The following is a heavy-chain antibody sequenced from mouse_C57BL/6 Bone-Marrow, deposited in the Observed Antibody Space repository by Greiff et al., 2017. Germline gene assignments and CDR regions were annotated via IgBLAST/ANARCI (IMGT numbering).Heavy chain of an antibody. CDR1: GYTFTSYW. CDR2: IYPGSGST. J-gene: IGHJ2*01. D-gene: IGHD3-2*02. CDR3: ARAAQSTDDIDY. V-gene: IGHV1-55*01. Sequence: VQLQQPGAELVEPGASVKMSCRASGYTFTSYWITWVQQRPGQGLEWIGDIYPGSGSTNYNEKFKSKATLTVDIASSTAYMQLSSLTSEDSAVYYCARAAQSTDDIDYWGQGTTLTVSS.